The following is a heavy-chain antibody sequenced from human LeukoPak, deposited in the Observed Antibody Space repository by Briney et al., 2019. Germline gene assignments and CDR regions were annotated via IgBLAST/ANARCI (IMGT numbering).Heavy chain of an antibody. CDR3: AKGSHYGDFLFEY. CDR2: LSGSADRT. V-gene: IGHV3-23*01. CDR1: GFTFSNYA. J-gene: IGHJ4*02. Sequence: GGSLRLSCAASGFTFSNYAMSWVRQAPEKGLEWVSALSGSADRTYYADSVKGRFTISRDNSKNTVYLQMSSLRAEDTAVYYCAKGSHYGDFLFEYWGQGTLVAVSS. D-gene: IGHD4-17*01.